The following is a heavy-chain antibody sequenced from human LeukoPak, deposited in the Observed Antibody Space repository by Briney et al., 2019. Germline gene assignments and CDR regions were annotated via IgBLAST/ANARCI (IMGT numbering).Heavy chain of an antibody. Sequence: SETVSLTCDVYGWSFSGYYCSWIRQPPGKGLEWIGEINHSGSTNDNPPLKRRLTISVDTSKKQVALKLSSVTAADTAVYYCARKEYDILTGYYKGDYWGQGTLVTVSS. CDR2: INHSGST. J-gene: IGHJ4*02. V-gene: IGHV4-34*01. CDR1: GWSFSGYY. CDR3: ARKEYDILTGYYKGDY. D-gene: IGHD3-9*01.